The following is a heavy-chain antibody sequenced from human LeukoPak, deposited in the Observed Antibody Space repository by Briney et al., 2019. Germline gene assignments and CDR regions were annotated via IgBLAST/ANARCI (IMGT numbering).Heavy chain of an antibody. V-gene: IGHV3-74*01. CDR3: VSARGGQGGH. D-gene: IGHD3-10*01. CDR2: INNDGRTT. CDR1: GFTFSTYW. J-gene: IGHJ4*02. Sequence: GGSLRLSCVASGFTFSTYWMNWVRQAPGKGLVWVSHINNDGRTTNYADSVKGRFTISRDNAKSTLFLQMNSLRADDTAVYCCVSARGGQGGHWGQGTLVTVSS.